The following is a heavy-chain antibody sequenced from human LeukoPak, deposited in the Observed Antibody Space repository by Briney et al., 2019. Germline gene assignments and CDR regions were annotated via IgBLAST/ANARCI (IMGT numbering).Heavy chain of an antibody. V-gene: IGHV3-23*01. CDR2: ISGSGGST. CDR3: AKGDYYDSSGLITPFDY. Sequence: GGSLRLSCAASGFTFSSYAMSWVRQAPGKGLEWVSAISGSGGSTYYADSVKGRFTISRDNSKNTLYLQMNSLRAEDTAVYYCAKGDYYDSSGLITPFDYWGQGTLVTVSS. D-gene: IGHD3-22*01. CDR1: GFTFSSYA. J-gene: IGHJ4*02.